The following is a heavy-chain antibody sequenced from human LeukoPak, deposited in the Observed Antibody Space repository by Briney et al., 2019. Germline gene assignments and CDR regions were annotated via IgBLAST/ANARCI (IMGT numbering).Heavy chain of an antibody. V-gene: IGHV4-59*08. CDR3: ARHDYEYYGMDV. Sequence: PSETLSLTCTVSGGSISSYYWSWIRQPPGKGLEWIGYIYYSYSGSTNYNPSLKSRVTISVDTSKNQFSLKLSSVTAADTAVYYCARHDYEYYGMDVWGQGTTVTVSS. D-gene: IGHD4/OR15-4a*01. J-gene: IGHJ6*02. CDR2: IYYSYSGST. CDR1: GGSISSYY.